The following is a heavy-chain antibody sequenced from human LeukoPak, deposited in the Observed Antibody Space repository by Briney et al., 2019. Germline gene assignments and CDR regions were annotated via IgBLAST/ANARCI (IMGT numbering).Heavy chain of an antibody. Sequence: GASVKVSCKASGGTFSSYAISWVRQAPGQGLEWMKRIIPIFGTANYAQKFQGRVTITTDESTSTAYMELSSLRSEDTAVYYCARASYGSGSPFDYWGQGTLVTVSS. CDR3: ARASYGSGSPFDY. CDR2: IIPIFGTA. CDR1: GGTFSSYA. D-gene: IGHD3-10*01. J-gene: IGHJ4*02. V-gene: IGHV1-69*05.